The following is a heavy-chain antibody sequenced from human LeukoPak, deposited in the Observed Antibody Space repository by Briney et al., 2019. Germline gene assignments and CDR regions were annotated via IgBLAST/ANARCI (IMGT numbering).Heavy chain of an antibody. CDR2: ISYDGSNK. CDR3: ARDRVVVLPSSIAARPGYYFDY. CDR1: GFTFSSYA. Sequence: GGSLRLSCAASGFTFSSYAMHWVRQAPGKGLEWVAVISYDGSNKYYADSVKGRFTISRDNSKNTLYLQMNSLRAEDTAVYYCARDRVVVLPSSIAARPGYYFDYWGQGTLVTVSS. V-gene: IGHV3-30*04. D-gene: IGHD6-6*01. J-gene: IGHJ4*02.